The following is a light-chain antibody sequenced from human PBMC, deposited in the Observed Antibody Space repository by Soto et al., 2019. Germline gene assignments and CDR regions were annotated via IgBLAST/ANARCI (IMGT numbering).Light chain of an antibody. Sequence: EVVVTQSPATLSVSPGERATLSCRDSESVGRHLAWYHQKPGQAPKIIIFDASTRETGVPARFSGSGSGTEFTRTVSSLQYEDIEVDFCQQYNNWTPNFGQGTRLEIK. CDR2: DAS. J-gene: IGKJ5*01. V-gene: IGKV3-15*01. CDR3: QQYNNWTPN. CDR1: ESVGRH.